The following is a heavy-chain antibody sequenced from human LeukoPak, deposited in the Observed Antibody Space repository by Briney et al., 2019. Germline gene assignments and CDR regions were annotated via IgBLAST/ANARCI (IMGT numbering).Heavy chain of an antibody. D-gene: IGHD6-19*01. CDR1: GFTFSSYA. CDR2: IKYDGGEK. J-gene: IGHJ4*02. V-gene: IGHV3-7*01. CDR3: AKDSDSGAYDY. Sequence: PGGSLRLSCAASGFTFSSYAMSWVRQAPGKGLEWVANIKYDGGEKYYVDSVKGRFTISRDNAQNSVYLQMNSLRAEDTAVYYCAKDSDSGAYDYWGQGTLVTVSS.